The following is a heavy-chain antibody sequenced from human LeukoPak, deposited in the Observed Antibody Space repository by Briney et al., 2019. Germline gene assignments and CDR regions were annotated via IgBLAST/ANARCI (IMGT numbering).Heavy chain of an antibody. CDR3: AKDLLFPRFGSES. D-gene: IGHD3-10*01. CDR2: ISINGDGT. CDR1: GFTFNKFA. J-gene: IGHJ5*02. Sequence: TGGSLKLSXAASGFTFNKFALSWVRQAPGKGLEWVSAISINGDGTYYADSVRGRFTISRDNSKNTLYLQMNSLKTEDTAVYYCAKDLLFPRFGSESWGQGTLVTVSS. V-gene: IGHV3-23*01.